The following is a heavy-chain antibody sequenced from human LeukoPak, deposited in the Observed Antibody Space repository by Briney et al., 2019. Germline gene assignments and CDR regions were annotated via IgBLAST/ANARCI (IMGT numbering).Heavy chain of an antibody. CDR2: IKQDGSEK. D-gene: IGHD4-17*01. Sequence: GGSLRLSCAASEFIFSSSWMSWVRQAPGKGLEWVANIKQDGSEKYYVDSVKGRFTVSRDNAKNSLYLQMNSLRAEDTAVYYCGALYGGFDPWGQGTLVTVSS. CDR3: GALYGGFDP. V-gene: IGHV3-7*01. J-gene: IGHJ5*02. CDR1: EFIFSSSW.